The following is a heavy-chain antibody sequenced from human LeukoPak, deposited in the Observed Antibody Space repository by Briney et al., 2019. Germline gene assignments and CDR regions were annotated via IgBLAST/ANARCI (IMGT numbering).Heavy chain of an antibody. Sequence: PGGSLRLSCAASGFTFSSYWMSWVRQAPGKGLEWVANINQDGSEKYDVDSVKGRFTLSRDNAKNSLYLQVNSLRAEDTAVYYCARVTSGLDYWGQGTLVTVSS. CDR2: INQDGSEK. V-gene: IGHV3-7*01. J-gene: IGHJ4*02. CDR1: GFTFSSYW. CDR3: ARVTSGLDY.